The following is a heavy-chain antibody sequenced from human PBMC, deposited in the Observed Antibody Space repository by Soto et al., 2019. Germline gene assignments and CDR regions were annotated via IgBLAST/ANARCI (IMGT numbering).Heavy chain of an antibody. V-gene: IGHV4-39*01. D-gene: IGHD2-15*01. CDR3: ARHGRGGSWSYFDY. J-gene: IGHJ4*02. Sequence: QLQLQESGPGLVKPSETLSLTCTVSGGSISSSSYYWGWIRQPPGKGLEWIGSIYYSGSTDYNPSLKSRVTISVDTSKNQFSLKLSSVTAADTAVYYCARHGRGGSWSYFDYWGQGTLVTVSS. CDR2: IYYSGST. CDR1: GGSISSSSYY.